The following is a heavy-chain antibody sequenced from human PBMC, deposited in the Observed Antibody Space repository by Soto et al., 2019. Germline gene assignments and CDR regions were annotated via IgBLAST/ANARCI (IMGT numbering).Heavy chain of an antibody. CDR3: ASWRGRGLVPGSNYGMDV. Sequence: GGSLRLSCAASGFTFSSYWMHWVRQAPGKGLVWVSHINSDGSSTSYADSVKGRFTISRDNAKNTLYLQMNSLRAEDTAVYYCASWRGRGLVPGSNYGMDVWGQGTTVTVSS. V-gene: IGHV3-74*01. D-gene: IGHD6-19*01. J-gene: IGHJ6*02. CDR2: INSDGSST. CDR1: GFTFSSYW.